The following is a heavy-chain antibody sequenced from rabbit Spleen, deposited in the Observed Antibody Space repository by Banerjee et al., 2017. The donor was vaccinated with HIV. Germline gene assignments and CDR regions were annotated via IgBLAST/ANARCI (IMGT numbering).Heavy chain of an antibody. J-gene: IGHJ4*01. Sequence: QSLEESGGDLVKPGASLTLTCKASGFSFSSTYHMCWVRQAPGKGLEWIGCIYGGSSGSTYYASWAKGRFTISKTSSTTVTLQMTSLTAADTATYFCARNYGWLSDSTRPTYFDLWGQGTLVTVS. D-gene: IGHD2-1*01. CDR2: IYGGSSGST. CDR1: GFSFSSTYH. V-gene: IGHV1S40*01. CDR3: ARNYGWLSDSTRPTYFDL.